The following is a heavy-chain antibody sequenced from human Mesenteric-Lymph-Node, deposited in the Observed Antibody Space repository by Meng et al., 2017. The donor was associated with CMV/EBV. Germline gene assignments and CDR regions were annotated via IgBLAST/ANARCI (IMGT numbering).Heavy chain of an antibody. V-gene: IGHV1-18*01. CDR3: AREYSGSYYGLAFDI. Sequence: ASVKVSCKASGYTFTSYGISWVRQAPGQGLEWMGWISAYNGNTDCAQKLQGRVTMTTDTSTTTAYMELRSLRSDDTAVYYCAREYSGSYYGLAFDIWGQGTMVTVSS. CDR1: GYTFTSYG. CDR2: ISAYNGNT. J-gene: IGHJ3*02. D-gene: IGHD1-26*01.